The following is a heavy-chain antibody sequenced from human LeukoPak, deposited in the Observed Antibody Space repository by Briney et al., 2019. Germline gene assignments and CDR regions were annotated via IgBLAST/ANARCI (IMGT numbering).Heavy chain of an antibody. Sequence: SETLSLTCTVSGGSVSSSTNYWGWIRQPPGKGLEWIGSIYYSGSTYYNPSLKSRVTISVDTSKNQFSLKLSSVTAADTAVYYCARATYYGNWFDPWGQGTLVTVSS. D-gene: IGHD3-10*01. CDR2: IYYSGST. CDR1: GGSVSSSTNY. CDR3: ARATYYGNWFDP. J-gene: IGHJ5*02. V-gene: IGHV4-39*07.